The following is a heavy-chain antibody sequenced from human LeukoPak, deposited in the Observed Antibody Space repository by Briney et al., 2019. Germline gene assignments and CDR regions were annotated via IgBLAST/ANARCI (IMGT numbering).Heavy chain of an antibody. D-gene: IGHD2-15*01. CDR1: GFTFSSYS. J-gene: IGHJ4*02. CDR3: ARDRGSYYLDY. CDR2: ISSSSSYI. Sequence: GGSLRLSCAASGFTFSSYSMNWVRQAPGKGLEWVSSISSSSSYIYYADSVKGRFTISRDNAKDSLYLQMNSLRAEDTAVYYCARDRGSYYLDYWGQGTLVTVSS. V-gene: IGHV3-21*01.